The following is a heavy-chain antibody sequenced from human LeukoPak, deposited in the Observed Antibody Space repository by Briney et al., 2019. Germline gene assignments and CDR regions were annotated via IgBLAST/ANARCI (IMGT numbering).Heavy chain of an antibody. V-gene: IGHV1-3*01. CDR1: GYTFTSYA. Sequence: ASVKVSCKASGYTFTSYAMHWVRQAPGQRLEWMGWINAGNGNTKYSQKFQGRVTITRDTSASTAYMELSSLRSEDTAVYYCARGPLLRFLEWLLDYWGQGTLVTVSS. CDR2: INAGNGNT. CDR3: ARGPLLRFLEWLLDY. D-gene: IGHD3-3*01. J-gene: IGHJ4*02.